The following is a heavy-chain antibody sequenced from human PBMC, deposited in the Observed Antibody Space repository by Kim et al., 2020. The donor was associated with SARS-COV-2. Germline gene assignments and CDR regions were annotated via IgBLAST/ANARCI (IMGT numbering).Heavy chain of an antibody. CDR3: ARDPVDTEGYGMDV. D-gene: IGHD5-18*01. CDR1: GSTVTSNY. V-gene: IGHV3-66*01. CDR2: IYTGGST. Sequence: GGSLRLSCAASGSTVTSNYMSWVRQAPGKGLEWVSVIYTGGSTYYADSVKGRFTISRDNSKNTVYLQMNSLRAEDTAVYYCARDPVDTEGYGMDVWGQGTTVTVSS. J-gene: IGHJ6*02.